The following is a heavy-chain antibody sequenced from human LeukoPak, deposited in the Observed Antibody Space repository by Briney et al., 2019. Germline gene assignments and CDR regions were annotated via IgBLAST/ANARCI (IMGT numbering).Heavy chain of an antibody. V-gene: IGHV3-23*01. CDR2: ISGSGGST. D-gene: IGHD2-21*02. CDR3: AKGLAYCGGDRFYFDY. Sequence: GGSLRLSCAASGFTFSRYDMSWVRQAPGKGLEWVSGISGSGGSTYSAASVKGRFTISRDNSKNTLYLQVNSLRAEDTALYYCAKGLAYCGGDRFYFDYWGQGTLVTVSS. J-gene: IGHJ4*02. CDR1: GFTFSRYD.